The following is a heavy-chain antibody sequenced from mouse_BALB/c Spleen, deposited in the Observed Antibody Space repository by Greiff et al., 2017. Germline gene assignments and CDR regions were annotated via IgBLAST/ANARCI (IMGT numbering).Heavy chain of an antibody. CDR3: ARDGYRAMDY. CDR1: GYSFTSYW. CDR2: IDPSDSET. D-gene: IGHD1-2*01. J-gene: IGHJ4*01. V-gene: IGHV1S126*01. Sequence: QVQLKQSGPQLVRPGASVKISCKASGYSFTSYWMHWVKQRPGQGLEWIGMIDPSDSETRLNQKFKDKATLTVDKSSSTAYMQLSSPTSEDSAVYYCARDGYRAMDYWGQGTSVTVSS.